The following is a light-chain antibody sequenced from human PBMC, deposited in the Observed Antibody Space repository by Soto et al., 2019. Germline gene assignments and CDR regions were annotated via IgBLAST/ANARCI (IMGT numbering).Light chain of an antibody. CDR2: GAS. V-gene: IGKV3-15*01. J-gene: IGKJ4*01. CDR3: QQYYYWPPLT. Sequence: EIVMPQSPSPLSVSPGERATHSCRASQSVSSDLAWYQQKPGQAPSLLIDGASTRATGIPARFGVSGSWTEFTLSICSLQSVDVADYYCQQYYYWPPLTFGGGTEVVSK. CDR1: QSVSSD.